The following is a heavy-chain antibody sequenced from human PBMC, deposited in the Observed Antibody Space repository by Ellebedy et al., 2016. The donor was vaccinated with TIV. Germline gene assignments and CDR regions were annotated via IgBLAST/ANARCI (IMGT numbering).Heavy chain of an antibody. J-gene: IGHJ6*02. D-gene: IGHD3-10*01. CDR3: ALLWFGELLGYYYYGMDV. CDR1: GFTFSSYA. V-gene: IGHV3-30-3*01. CDR2: ISYDGSNK. Sequence: GESLKISXVASGFTFSSYAMHWVRQAPGKGLEWVAVISYDGSNKYYADSVKGRFTISRDNSKNTLYLQMNSLRAEDTAVYYCALLWFGELLGYYYYGMDVWGQGTTVTVSS.